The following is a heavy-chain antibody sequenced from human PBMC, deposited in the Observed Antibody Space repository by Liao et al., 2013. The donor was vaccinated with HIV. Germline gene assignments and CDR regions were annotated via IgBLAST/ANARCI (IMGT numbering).Heavy chain of an antibody. V-gene: IGHV4-59*01. D-gene: IGHD5-24*01. Sequence: QVQLQESGPGLVKSSETLSLTCSVSGGAISSDYWTWIRQSPGKGLEWIGYIYYTGSTNYNPSFKSRVTILVDRSKKQLSLRLTSVTAADTAMYYCARWFGNNYGVDSWGQGALVIVS. CDR3: ARWFGNNYGVDS. CDR1: GGAISSDY. J-gene: IGHJ4*02. CDR2: IYYTGST.